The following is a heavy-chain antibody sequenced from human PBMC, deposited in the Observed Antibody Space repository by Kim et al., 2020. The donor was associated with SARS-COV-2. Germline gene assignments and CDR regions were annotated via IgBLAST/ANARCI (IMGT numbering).Heavy chain of an antibody. D-gene: IGHD4-17*01. CDR2: ISGSGGST. CDR3: AKDYSLGATVVTPDAFDI. V-gene: IGHV3-23*01. Sequence: GGSLRLSCAASGFTFSSYAMSWVRQAPGKGLEWVSAISGSGGSTYYADSVKGRFTISRDNSKNTLYLQMNSLRAEDTAAYYCAKDYSLGATVVTPDAFDIWGQGTMVTVSS. CDR1: GFTFSSYA. J-gene: IGHJ3*02.